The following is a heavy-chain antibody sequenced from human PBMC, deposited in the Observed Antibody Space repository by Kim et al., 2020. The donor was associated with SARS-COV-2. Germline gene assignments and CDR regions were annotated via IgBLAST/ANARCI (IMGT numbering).Heavy chain of an antibody. V-gene: IGHV4-59*01. CDR3: ARGADYGDYGANCDY. Sequence: SETLSLTCTVSGGSISSYYWSWIRQPPGKGLEWIGYIYYSGSTNYNPSLKSRVTISVDTSKNQFSLKLSSVTAADTAVYYCARGADYGDYGANCDYWGQGTLVTVSS. CDR2: IYYSGST. D-gene: IGHD4-17*01. J-gene: IGHJ4*02. CDR1: GGSISSYY.